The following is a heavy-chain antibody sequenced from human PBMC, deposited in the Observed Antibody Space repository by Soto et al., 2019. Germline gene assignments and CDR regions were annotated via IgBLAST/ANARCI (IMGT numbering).Heavy chain of an antibody. CDR2: ISERGDTT. J-gene: IGHJ4*02. CDR1: GFSISTNA. CDR3: AKDKPGTTSFDY. V-gene: IGHV3-23*01. Sequence: PGVSLRLSSAASGFSISTNAMYWVRQAPGKGLEWVSGISERGDTTHYADSVKGRFTISRDTSKNTLYLQLNTLRADDTAVYYCAKDKPGTTSFDYWGQGILVNVSA. D-gene: IGHD1-1*01.